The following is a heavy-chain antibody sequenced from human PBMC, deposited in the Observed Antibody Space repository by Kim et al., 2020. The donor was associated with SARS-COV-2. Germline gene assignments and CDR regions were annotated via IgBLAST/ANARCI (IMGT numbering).Heavy chain of an antibody. CDR3: ARALVSWGVIIRHFDY. CDR1: GGSISSGGYY. Sequence: SETLSLTCTVSGGSISSGGYYWSWIRQHPGKGLGWIGYIYYSGSTYYNPSLKSRITISVDTSKNQFSLKLSSVTAADTAVYYCARALVSWGVIIRHFDYWGQGTLVTVSS. V-gene: IGHV4-31*03. D-gene: IGHD3-10*01. J-gene: IGHJ4*02. CDR2: IYYSGST.